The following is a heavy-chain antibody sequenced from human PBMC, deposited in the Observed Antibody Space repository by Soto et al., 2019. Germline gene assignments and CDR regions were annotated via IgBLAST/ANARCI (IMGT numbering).Heavy chain of an antibody. D-gene: IGHD3-10*01. CDR1: GYTLTELS. CDR2: FEPEDGET. Sequence: ASVKVSCVVSGYTLTELSMHSVRQAPGKGLEWMGGFEPEDGETIYAQKFQGRVTMTEDTSTDTAYMELSSLRSEDTVVYYCATPLERLRGDLGDYWGQGTLVTVSS. V-gene: IGHV1-24*01. CDR3: ATPLERLRGDLGDY. J-gene: IGHJ4*02.